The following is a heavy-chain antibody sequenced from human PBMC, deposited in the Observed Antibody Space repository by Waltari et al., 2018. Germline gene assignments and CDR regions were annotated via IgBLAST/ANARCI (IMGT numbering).Heavy chain of an antibody. CDR3: ARDRWEEALDL. D-gene: IGHD1-26*01. Sequence: EVQLLESGGGLVQPGGSLRLSCAASGSNFDTYAVSCVRQSPGKGLEWVSSSDPGTTKEYAASVKGRFTVSRDNAKTSLFLQLNSLRAEDTAVYYCARDRWEEALDLWGQGTLVTVSS. V-gene: IGHV3-23*01. CDR2: SDPGTTK. CDR1: GSNFDTYA. J-gene: IGHJ5*02.